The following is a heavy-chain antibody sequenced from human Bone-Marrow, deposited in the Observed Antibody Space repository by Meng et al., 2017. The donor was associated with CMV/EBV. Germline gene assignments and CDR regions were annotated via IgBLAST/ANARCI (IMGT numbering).Heavy chain of an antibody. D-gene: IGHD4-17*01. CDR3: ARDGIDYGDYEGYFDY. CDR1: GGSISSSNW. Sequence: SETLSLTCAVSGGSISSSNWWSWVRQPPGKGLEWIGEIYHSGSTNYNPSLKSRVTISVDKSKNQFSLKLSSVTAADTAVYYCARDGIDYGDYEGYFDYWGQGTLATVPS. V-gene: IGHV4-4*02. CDR2: IYHSGST. J-gene: IGHJ4*02.